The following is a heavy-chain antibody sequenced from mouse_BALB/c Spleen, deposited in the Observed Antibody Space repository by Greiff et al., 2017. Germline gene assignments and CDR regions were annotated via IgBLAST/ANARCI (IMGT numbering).Heavy chain of an antibody. D-gene: IGHD2-1*01. CDR3: ARGGNYGFDY. CDR1: GFTFSDYY. V-gene: IGHV5-4*02. CDR2: ISDGGSYT. Sequence: EVQLVESGGGLVKPGGSLKLSCAASGFTFSDYYMYWVRQTPEKGLEWVATISDGGSYTYYPASVKGRFTISRDNANNNLYLQMSSLKSEDTAMYYCARGGNYGFDYWGQGTTLTVSS. J-gene: IGHJ2*01.